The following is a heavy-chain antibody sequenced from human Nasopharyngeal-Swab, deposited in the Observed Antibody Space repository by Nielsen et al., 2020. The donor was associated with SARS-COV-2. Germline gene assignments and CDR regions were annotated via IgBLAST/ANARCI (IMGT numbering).Heavy chain of an antibody. CDR1: GFTFSSYS. CDR2: INHSGST. D-gene: IGHD1-1*01. V-gene: IGHV4-34*01. CDR3: ARSPGSVAGTTNWFDS. J-gene: IGHJ5*01. Sequence: ESLKISCAASGFTFSSYSMNWIRQSPGKGLEWIGEINHSGSTSNNPSLKSRVTISVDMSKNQFSLRLTSVTAADTAVYYCARSPGSVAGTTNWFDSWGHGILVTASS.